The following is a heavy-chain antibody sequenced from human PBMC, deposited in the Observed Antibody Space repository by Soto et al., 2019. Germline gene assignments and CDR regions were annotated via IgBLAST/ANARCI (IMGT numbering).Heavy chain of an antibody. CDR3: ARSTYFDWLLLRGYFDY. V-gene: IGHV4-34*01. CDR1: VGSFSGYY. D-gene: IGHD3-9*01. J-gene: IGHJ4*02. CDR2: INHSGST. Sequence: SETLSLTCAVYVGSFSGYYWSWIRQPPGKGLEWIGEINHSGSTNYNPSLKSRVTISVDTSKNQFSLKLSSVTAADTAVYYCARSTYFDWLLLRGYFDYWGQGTLVTVSS.